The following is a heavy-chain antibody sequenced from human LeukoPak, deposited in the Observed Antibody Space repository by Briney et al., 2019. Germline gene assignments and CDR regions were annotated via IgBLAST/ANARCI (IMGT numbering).Heavy chain of an antibody. V-gene: IGHV1-2*02. Sequence: ASVKVSCKASGYTFTGYYMHWVRQAPGQGLEWMGWINPNSGGTNYAQKFQGRVTMTRDASISTAYMELSRLRSDDTAVYYCASSMVRGGHYYYYMDVWGKGTTVTISS. CDR2: INPNSGGT. CDR3: ASSMVRGGHYYYYMDV. D-gene: IGHD3-10*01. CDR1: GYTFTGYY. J-gene: IGHJ6*03.